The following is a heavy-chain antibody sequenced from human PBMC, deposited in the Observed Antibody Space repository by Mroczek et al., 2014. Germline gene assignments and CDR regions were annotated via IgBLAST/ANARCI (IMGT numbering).Heavy chain of an antibody. V-gene: IGHV4-59*01. CDR1: GGSISSYY. Sequence: QVQLQQWGPGLVKPSETLSLTCTVSGGSISSYYWSWIRQPPGKGLEWIGYIYYSGSTNYNPSLKSRVTISVDTSKNQFSLKLSSVTAADTAVYYCARARGSYAFDIWGQGTMVTVSS. D-gene: IGHD1-26*01. J-gene: IGHJ3*02. CDR2: IYYSGST. CDR3: ARARGSYAFDI.